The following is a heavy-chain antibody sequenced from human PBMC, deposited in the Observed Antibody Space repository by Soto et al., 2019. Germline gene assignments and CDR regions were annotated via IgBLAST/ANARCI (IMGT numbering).Heavy chain of an antibody. V-gene: IGHV4-34*01. D-gene: IGHD3-10*01. CDR2: INHSGST. CDR3: ARHNYYGSGSYYPIPYYYYGMDV. Sequence: ETLSLTCAVYGGSFSGYYWSWIRQPPGKGLEWIGEINHSGSTNYIPSLKSRVTISVDTSKNQFSLKLSSVTAADTAVYYCARHNYYGSGSYYPIPYYYYGMDVWGQGTTVTVSS. CDR1: GGSFSGYY. J-gene: IGHJ6*02.